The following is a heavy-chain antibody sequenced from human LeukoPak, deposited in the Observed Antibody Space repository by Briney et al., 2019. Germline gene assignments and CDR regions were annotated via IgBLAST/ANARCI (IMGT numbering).Heavy chain of an antibody. CDR2: INQDASEK. CDR3: ASYYYGSGTSLGY. Sequence: GGSLRLSCAVSGFTFSGYWVTWVRQAPGKGLEWVANINQDASEKHYVESVKGRFAISRDNAKNSLYLQMNSLRAEDTAVYYCASYYYGSGTSLGYWGQGTLVTVSS. J-gene: IGHJ4*02. D-gene: IGHD3-10*01. V-gene: IGHV3-7*01. CDR1: GFTFSGYW.